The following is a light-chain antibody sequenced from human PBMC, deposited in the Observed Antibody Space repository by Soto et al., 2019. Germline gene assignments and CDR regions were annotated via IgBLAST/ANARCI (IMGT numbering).Light chain of an antibody. V-gene: IGLV4-69*01. CDR2: INSDGSH. Sequence: QSVLTQSPSASASLGASVKLTCTLSSGHSTYAIAWHQQQPEKGPRYLMEINSDGSHNKGDGIPDRFSGSSSGTERYLTISSLQSEDEADYYCQTWGSGFQAFGGGTKVTVL. CDR3: QTWGSGFQA. CDR1: SGHSTYA. J-gene: IGLJ2*01.